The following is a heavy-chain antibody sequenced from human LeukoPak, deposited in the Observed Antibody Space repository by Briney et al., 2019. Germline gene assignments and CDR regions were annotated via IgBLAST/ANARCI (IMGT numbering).Heavy chain of an antibody. CDR3: MPGSGF. Sequence: PGGSLRLFCAASGFTFSIYAMSWVRQAPGKGLEWVANINPDGSEKYLVDSVKGRFSISRDNAKNLLYLQMSGLRAEDTAVYYCMPGSGFWGQGTLVTVSS. V-gene: IGHV3-7*01. CDR1: GFTFSIYA. D-gene: IGHD6-25*01. J-gene: IGHJ4*02. CDR2: INPDGSEK.